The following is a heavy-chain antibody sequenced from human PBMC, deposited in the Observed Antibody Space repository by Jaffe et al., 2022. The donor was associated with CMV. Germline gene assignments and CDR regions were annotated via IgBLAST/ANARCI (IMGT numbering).Heavy chain of an antibody. J-gene: IGHJ6*02. Sequence: EVQLLESGGGLVQPGGSLRLSCAASGFTFSSYAMSWVRQAPGKGLEWVSAISGSGGSTYYADSVKGRFTISRDNSKNTLYLQMNSLRAEDTAVYYCAKDWITMNEEYYYYGMDVWGQGTTVTVSS. D-gene: IGHD3-22*01. V-gene: IGHV3-23*01. CDR2: ISGSGGST. CDR3: AKDWITMNEEYYYYGMDV. CDR1: GFTFSSYA.